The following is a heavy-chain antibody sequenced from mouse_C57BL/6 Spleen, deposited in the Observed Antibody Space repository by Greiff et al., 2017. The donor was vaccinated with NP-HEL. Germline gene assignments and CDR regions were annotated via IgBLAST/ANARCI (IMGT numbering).Heavy chain of an antibody. J-gene: IGHJ2*01. Sequence: QVQLQQSGAELVRPGASVKLSCKASGYTFTDYYINWVKQRPGQGLEWIARIYPGSGNTYYNEKFKGKATLTAEKSSSTAYMQLSSLTSEDSAVYFCARFYGSSYVGYFDYWGQGTTLTVSS. D-gene: IGHD1-1*01. V-gene: IGHV1-76*01. CDR3: ARFYGSSYVGYFDY. CDR2: IYPGSGNT. CDR1: GYTFTDYY.